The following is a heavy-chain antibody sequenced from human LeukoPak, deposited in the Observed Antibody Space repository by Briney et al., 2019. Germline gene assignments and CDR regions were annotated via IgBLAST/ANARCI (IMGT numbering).Heavy chain of an antibody. V-gene: IGHV4-39*01. Sequence: SETLSLTCTVSGGSISSSSYYWGWIRQPPGKGLEWIGSIYYSGSTYYNPSLKSRVTISVDTSKNQFSLKLSSVTAADTAVYYCARPTPPEGGYQQQLVPYWFDPWGQGTLVTVSS. CDR2: IYYSGST. CDR1: GGSISSSSYY. CDR3: ARPTPPEGGYQQQLVPYWFDP. J-gene: IGHJ5*02. D-gene: IGHD6-13*01.